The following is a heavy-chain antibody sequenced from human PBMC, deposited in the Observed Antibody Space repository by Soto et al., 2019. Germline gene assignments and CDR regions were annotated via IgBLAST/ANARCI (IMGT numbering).Heavy chain of an antibody. Sequence: QVQLQESGPGLVKPSETLSLNCTVSGGSISSFYWSWIRQSPGKGLELVGYMYYTGSTVYNPSLNSRVTISLDSSKTQFSLKLSSVTAADTAVYYCARGMYGSGSYLHTFDYWGQGTLVTVSS. J-gene: IGHJ4*02. CDR1: GGSISSFY. V-gene: IGHV4-59*01. D-gene: IGHD3-10*01. CDR2: MYYTGST. CDR3: ARGMYGSGSYLHTFDY.